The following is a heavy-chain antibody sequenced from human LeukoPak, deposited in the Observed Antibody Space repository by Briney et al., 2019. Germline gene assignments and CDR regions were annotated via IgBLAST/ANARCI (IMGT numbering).Heavy chain of an antibody. CDR2: ISWNSGSI. V-gene: IGHV3-9*03. D-gene: IGHD5-18*01. CDR1: GFTFDDYA. CDR3: AKGWDTAMVTPFDY. J-gene: IGHJ4*02. Sequence: GGSLRLSCAASGFTFDDYAMHWVRQAPGKGLEWVSGISWNSGSIGYADSVKGRFTISRDNAKNSLYLQMNSLRAEDMALYYCAKGWDTAMVTPFDYWGQGTLVTVSS.